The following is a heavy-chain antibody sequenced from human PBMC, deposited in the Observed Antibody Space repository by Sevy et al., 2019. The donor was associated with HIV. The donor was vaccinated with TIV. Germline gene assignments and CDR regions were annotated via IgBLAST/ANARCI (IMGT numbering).Heavy chain of an antibody. CDR3: ARRYFDL. J-gene: IGHJ4*02. V-gene: IGHV3-7*01. CDR2: IRQDGNEL. Sequence: GGSLRLSCKASGFTFSSFWMKWVRQAPGKGLEWVANIRQDGNELYYVDSVKGRFTISRDNAKNALYLQMDGLRVEDTAVYHCARRYFDLWGQGTLVTVSS. CDR1: GFTFSSFW.